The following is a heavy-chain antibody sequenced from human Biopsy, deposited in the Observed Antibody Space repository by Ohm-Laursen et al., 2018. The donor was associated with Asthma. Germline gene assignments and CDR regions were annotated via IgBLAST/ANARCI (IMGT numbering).Heavy chain of an antibody. CDR2: ITGSGGTT. Sequence: LRLSCAASGFTFSSSAMSWVRQAPGKGLERVSAITGSGGTTYYADSVRGRFTISRDNSKSTLFLQMDSLSAEDTTVYYCAKDFRGIAVAGDRGFDYWGQGTLVTVSS. D-gene: IGHD6-19*01. CDR1: GFTFSSSA. CDR3: AKDFRGIAVAGDRGFDY. V-gene: IGHV3-23*01. J-gene: IGHJ4*02.